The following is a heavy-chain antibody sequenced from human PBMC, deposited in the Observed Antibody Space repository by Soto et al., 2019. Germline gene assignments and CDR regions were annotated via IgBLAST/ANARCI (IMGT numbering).Heavy chain of an antibody. V-gene: IGHV3-11*06. J-gene: IGHJ4*02. D-gene: IGHD1-26*01. Sequence: GGSLRLSCAASGFTFSDYYMSWIRQAPGKGLEWVSYISSSSYTNYADSVKGRFTISRDNAKNSLYLQMNSLRAEDTAVYYCARDFYSDSSAPDYWGQGTLVTVSS. CDR2: ISSSSYT. CDR3: ARDFYSDSSAPDY. CDR1: GFTFSDYY.